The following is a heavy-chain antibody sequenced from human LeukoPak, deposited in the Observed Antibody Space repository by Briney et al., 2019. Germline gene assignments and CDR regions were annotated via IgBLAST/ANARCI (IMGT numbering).Heavy chain of an antibody. CDR3: ARVAAAGLYYFDY. D-gene: IGHD6-13*01. Sequence: PGGSLRLFCAASGFTVSSNYMSWVRQAPGKGLEWVSVIYSGGSTYYADSVKGRFTISRHNSKNTLYLQMNSLRAEDTAVYYCARVAAAGLYYFDYWGQGTLVTVSS. V-gene: IGHV3-53*04. CDR1: GFTVSSNY. J-gene: IGHJ4*02. CDR2: IYSGGST.